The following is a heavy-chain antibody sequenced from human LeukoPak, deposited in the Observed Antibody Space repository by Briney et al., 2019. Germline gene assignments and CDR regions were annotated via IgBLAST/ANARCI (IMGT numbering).Heavy chain of an antibody. Sequence: GGSLRLSCAASGFTFSNYNMNWVRQAPGKGLEWVSSISSSSSYIYYADSAKGRFTISRDNTKNSLYLQMNSLRAEDTAVYYCARDSPYGTAGYWGQGTLVTVSS. CDR1: GFTFSNYN. V-gene: IGHV3-21*01. CDR2: ISSSSSYI. CDR3: ARDSPYGTAGY. J-gene: IGHJ4*02. D-gene: IGHD2-8*02.